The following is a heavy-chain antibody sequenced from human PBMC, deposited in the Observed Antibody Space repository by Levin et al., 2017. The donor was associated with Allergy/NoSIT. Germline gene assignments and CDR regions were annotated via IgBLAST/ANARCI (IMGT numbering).Heavy chain of an antibody. Sequence: GGSLRLSCVGSGFIFSSYWMYWVRQAPGKGLVWVSRINGDGSSTSYADSVKGRFTISRDNAKNTLYLQINNLGAEDTAVYYCARLHYGDCEARNDYWGQGTLITVSS. J-gene: IGHJ4*02. V-gene: IGHV3-74*01. D-gene: IGHD4-17*01. CDR1: GFIFSSYW. CDR2: INGDGSST. CDR3: ARLHYGDCEARNDY.